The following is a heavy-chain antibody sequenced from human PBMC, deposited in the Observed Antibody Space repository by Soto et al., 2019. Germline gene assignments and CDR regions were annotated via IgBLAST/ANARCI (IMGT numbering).Heavy chain of an antibody. J-gene: IGHJ4*02. CDR3: ARDGYYYDRSGYYPD. Sequence: SETLSLTCTVSGGSISSYYWSWIRQPPGKGLEWIGYIYYSGSTNYNPSLKSRVTISVDTSKNQFSLKLSSVTAADTAVYYCARDGYYYDRSGYYPDWGQGTLVTVSS. D-gene: IGHD3-22*01. V-gene: IGHV4-59*01. CDR2: IYYSGST. CDR1: GGSISSYY.